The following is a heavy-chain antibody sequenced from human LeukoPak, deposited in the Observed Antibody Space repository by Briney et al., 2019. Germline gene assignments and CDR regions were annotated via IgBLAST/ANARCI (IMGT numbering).Heavy chain of an antibody. J-gene: IGHJ3*02. CDR2: IYTSWST. D-gene: IGHD2-2*01. V-gene: IGHV4-4*09. CDR3: ARHRCSSTSCFDAFDI. Sequence: SETLSLTCTVSGGSISSYYWSWIRQPPGKGLEWIGYIYTSWSTNYNPSLKSRVTISVDTSKNQFSLKLSSVTAADTAVYYCARHRCSSTSCFDAFDIWGQGTMVTVSS. CDR1: GGSISSYY.